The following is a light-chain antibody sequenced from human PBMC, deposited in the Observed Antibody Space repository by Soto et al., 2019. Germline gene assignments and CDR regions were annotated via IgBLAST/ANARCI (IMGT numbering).Light chain of an antibody. J-gene: IGKJ4*01. CDR2: GAS. CDR3: QQRGNWPS. Sequence: EIVMTQSPATLSVSPGERATLSCRASQSVSSNLAWYQQKPGQAPRLLIYGASTRATGIPARFSGSGSGTEFTLTISSLQSEDFALYYCQQRGNWPSFGGGTKVDIK. V-gene: IGKV3-15*01. CDR1: QSVSSN.